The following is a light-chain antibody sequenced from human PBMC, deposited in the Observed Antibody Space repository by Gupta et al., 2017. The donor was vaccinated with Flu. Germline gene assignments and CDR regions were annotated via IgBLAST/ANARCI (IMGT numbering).Light chain of an antibody. V-gene: IGLV2-11*01. CDR3: CSYAGSYTWV. J-gene: IGLJ3*02. CDR1: NSDVGGYDY. Sequence: QSALTQPRSVSGSPGQSVTISCTGTNSDVGGYDYVSWYQQYPGKAPKFMIYDVTKRPSGVPDRFSGSKSGNTASLTISGLQADDEADYYCCSYAGSYTWVFGGGTKLTVV. CDR2: DVT.